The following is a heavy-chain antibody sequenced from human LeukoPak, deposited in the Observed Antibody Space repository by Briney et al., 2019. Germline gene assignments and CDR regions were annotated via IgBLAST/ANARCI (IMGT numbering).Heavy chain of an antibody. V-gene: IGHV3-7*03. CDR1: GFTFSNFW. CDR2: LKQDEAEK. CDR3: LRLGTTSPGNWYKLFDQ. D-gene: IGHD2-2*01. J-gene: IGHJ4*02. Sequence: QTGGSLRLSCTASGFTFSNFWRGGFRRPPGKGRDWVPKLKQDEAEKFYLGSVKGRFTISRDNAKNSLYLQMYSLRVEDTALYYCLRLGTTSPGNWYKLFDQWGQGTLVTVSS.